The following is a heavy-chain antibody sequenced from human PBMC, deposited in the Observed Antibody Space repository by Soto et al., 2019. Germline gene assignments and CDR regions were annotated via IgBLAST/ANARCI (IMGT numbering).Heavy chain of an antibody. Sequence: EVQLLESGGGLVQPGGSLRLSCAASGFTFSSYAMSWVRQAPGKGLEWVSAISGSGSSTYYADSVKGRFTISRDNSKNTLYLQMNSLRAEDTAVYYCAKDPATPSIAARTDWFDPWGQGTLVTVSS. CDR1: GFTFSSYA. D-gene: IGHD6-6*01. J-gene: IGHJ5*02. CDR2: ISGSGSST. V-gene: IGHV3-23*01. CDR3: AKDPATPSIAARTDWFDP.